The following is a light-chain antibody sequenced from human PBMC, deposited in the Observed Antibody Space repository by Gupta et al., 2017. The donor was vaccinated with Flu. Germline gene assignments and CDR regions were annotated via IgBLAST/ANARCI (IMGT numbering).Light chain of an antibody. Sequence: QKPGQAPRPLIYDASFRTTGVPARFSAGGSGTEFTLTISSLQPEDFGVSFCPPFRDWPFSFGQGKRPDIK. CDR3: PPFRDWPFS. CDR2: DAS. J-gene: IGKJ5*01. V-gene: IGKV3-15*01.